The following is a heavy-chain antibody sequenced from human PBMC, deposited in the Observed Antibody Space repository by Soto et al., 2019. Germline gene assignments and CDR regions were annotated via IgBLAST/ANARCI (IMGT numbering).Heavy chain of an antibody. Sequence: QVQLQESGPGLVRPSETLSLSCSVSGGFISNYYWSWIRQPAGKGLEWIGRIYSSGTTNYNPSLKSRVTMSVDTSNNQFSLKLTSMTAADTAVYFCARDAGGAPFDHWGQGTLVTVSS. V-gene: IGHV4-4*07. CDR1: GGFISNYY. J-gene: IGHJ4*02. CDR3: ARDAGGAPFDH. CDR2: IYSSGTT. D-gene: IGHD1-26*01.